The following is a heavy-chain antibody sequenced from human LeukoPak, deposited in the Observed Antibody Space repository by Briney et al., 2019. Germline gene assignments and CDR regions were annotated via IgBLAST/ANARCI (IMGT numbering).Heavy chain of an antibody. Sequence: PGGSLRLSCAASGFTFSSYGMHWVRQAPGKGLEWVAVISYDGSNKYYADSVKGRFTISRDNSKNTLYLQMNSLKTEDTAMYYCTRDGGTLDYWGQGTLVTVSS. CDR2: ISYDGSNK. J-gene: IGHJ4*02. CDR3: TRDGGTLDY. CDR1: GFTFSSYG. V-gene: IGHV3-33*08. D-gene: IGHD3-16*01.